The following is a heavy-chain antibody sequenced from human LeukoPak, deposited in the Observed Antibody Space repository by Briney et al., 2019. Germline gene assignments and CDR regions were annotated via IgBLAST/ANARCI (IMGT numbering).Heavy chain of an antibody. D-gene: IGHD5-12*01. V-gene: IGHV3-64D*09. CDR2: ISSKGGST. CDR1: GFTFSNYA. J-gene: IGHJ4*02. Sequence: GESPRLSCSASGFTFSNYAIHWVRQAPGKGLEYVSGISSKGGSTYYADSVKGRFTISRDNSKNTLYLQMSSLTSEDTGVYYCLSRPSGYVNRGPGTLVTAS. CDR3: LSRPSGYVN.